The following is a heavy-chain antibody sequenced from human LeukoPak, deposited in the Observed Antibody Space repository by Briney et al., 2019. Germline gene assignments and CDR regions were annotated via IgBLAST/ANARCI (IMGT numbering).Heavy chain of an antibody. V-gene: IGHV3-21*01. CDR2: VSGSGSYI. J-gene: IGHJ4*02. D-gene: IGHD4-17*01. CDR3: ARMPHYGDLNYSFDY. Sequence: GGSLRLSCAASGFTFSSYAMSWVRQAPGKGLEWVSSVSGSGSYIYYADSVKGRFTISRDNAKSSVSLQMNSLRAEDTAVYYCARMPHYGDLNYSFDYWGQGTLVTVSS. CDR1: GFTFSSYA.